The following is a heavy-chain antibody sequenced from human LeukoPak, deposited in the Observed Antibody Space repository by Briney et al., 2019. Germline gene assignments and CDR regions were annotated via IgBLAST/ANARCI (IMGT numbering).Heavy chain of an antibody. J-gene: IGHJ4*02. CDR3: ARTVQFLEWLLDY. CDR2: INHSGST. D-gene: IGHD3-3*01. Sequence: SETLSLTCAVYGGSFSGYYWSWIRQPPGKGLEWIGEINHSGSTNYNPSLKSRVTISVDTSKNQFSLKLSSVTAADTAVYYCARTVQFLEWLLDYWGQGTLVTVSS. V-gene: IGHV4-34*01. CDR1: GGSFSGYY.